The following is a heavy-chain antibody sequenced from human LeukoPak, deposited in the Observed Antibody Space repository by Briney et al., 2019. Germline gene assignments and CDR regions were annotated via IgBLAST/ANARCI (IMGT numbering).Heavy chain of an antibody. Sequence: GGSLRLSCAASGFTVSSNYMSWVRQAPGKGLEWVSVIYSGGSTYYAVSVKGRFTISRDNSKNTLYLQMNSLRAEDTAVYYCARGGQQLLDYFDYWGQGTLVTVSS. V-gene: IGHV3-53*01. J-gene: IGHJ4*02. CDR1: GFTVSSNY. CDR3: ARGGQQLLDYFDY. D-gene: IGHD6-13*01. CDR2: IYSGGST.